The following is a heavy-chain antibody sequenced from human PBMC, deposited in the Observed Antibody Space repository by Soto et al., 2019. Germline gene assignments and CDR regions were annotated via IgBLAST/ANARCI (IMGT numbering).Heavy chain of an antibody. CDR1: GFTVSSYG. Sequence: GGSLRLSCAASGFTVSSYGMHWVRHAPGKGLEWVAVISYDGSNKYYADSVKGRFTISRDNSKNTLYLQMNSLRAEDTAVYYCAKMVRGVITGADVWGQGTTVTVSS. V-gene: IGHV3-30*18. J-gene: IGHJ6*02. CDR3: AKMVRGVITGADV. D-gene: IGHD3-10*01. CDR2: ISYDGSNK.